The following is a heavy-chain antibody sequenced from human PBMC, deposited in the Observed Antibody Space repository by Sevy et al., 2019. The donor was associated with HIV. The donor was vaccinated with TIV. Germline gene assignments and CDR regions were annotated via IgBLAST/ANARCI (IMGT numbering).Heavy chain of an antibody. J-gene: IGHJ4*01. V-gene: IGHV3-30-3*01. CDR3: ARDGGNSVKWYPLY. CDR2: ISSEGTVT. Sequence: GGSLRLSCAASGFAFSTHAMHWVRQSPGKGLEWVAVISSEGTVTFYAASVEGRFTISRDNSKNTLSLQLNSLRPEDTAVYYCARDGGNSVKWYPLYWGHGTLVTVSS. CDR1: GFAFSTHA. D-gene: IGHD2-2*01.